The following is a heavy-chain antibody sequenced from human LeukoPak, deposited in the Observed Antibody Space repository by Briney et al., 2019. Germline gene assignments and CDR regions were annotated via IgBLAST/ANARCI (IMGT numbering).Heavy chain of an antibody. J-gene: IGHJ4*02. CDR2: IIPFYGTT. Sequence: GASVKVSCKASGDTFSSYAISWVRQAPGQGLEWMGGIIPFYGTTNYDQKFQGRVTITADEYNTTAYLELSRLRSEDTAVYYCARDGHDSSSWYWDFYSWGQRNLVTVSS. CDR3: ARDGHDSSSWYWDFYS. CDR1: GDTFSSYA. V-gene: IGHV1-69*13. D-gene: IGHD6-13*01.